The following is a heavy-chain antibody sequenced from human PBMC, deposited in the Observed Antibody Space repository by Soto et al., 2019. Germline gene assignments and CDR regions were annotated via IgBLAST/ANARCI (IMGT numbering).Heavy chain of an antibody. CDR1: GFTFRNHA. V-gene: IGHV3-33*08. D-gene: IGHD3-10*01. CDR3: ARVLLWFGELFRPADH. J-gene: IGHJ4*02. CDR2: IWYDGTSK. Sequence: PGGSLRLSCSASGFTFRNHAMHWVRQAPGKGLEWVGLIWYDGTSKYYADSVKGRFTISRDNSKNTLYLEMNSLRAEDTAVYYWARVLLWFGELFRPADHRGQRTLVTVSS.